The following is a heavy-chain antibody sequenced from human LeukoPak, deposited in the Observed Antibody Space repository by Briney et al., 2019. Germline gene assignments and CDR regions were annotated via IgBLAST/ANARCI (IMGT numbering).Heavy chain of an antibody. CDR3: AGSGDYALDY. V-gene: IGHV4-61*01. CDR1: GGSVSSGSYY. J-gene: IGHJ4*02. D-gene: IGHD4-17*01. CDR2: IYYSGST. Sequence: SGTLSLTCTVSGGSVSSGSYYWSWIRQPPGKGLEWIGYIYYSGSTNYNPSLKSRVTISVDTFKNQFSLKLSSVTAADTAVYYCAGSGDYALDYWGQGTLVTVSS.